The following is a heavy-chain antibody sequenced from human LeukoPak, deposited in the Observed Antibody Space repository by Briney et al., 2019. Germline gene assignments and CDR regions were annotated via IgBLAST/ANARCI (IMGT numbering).Heavy chain of an antibody. J-gene: IGHJ4*02. CDR3: ARLYCGGDCLVDY. CDR2: INHSGST. D-gene: IGHD2-21*02. Sequence: SETLSLTCAVYGGSFSGYYWSWIRQPPGKGLEWIGEINHSGSTNYNPSLKSRVTISVDTSKNQFSLKLSSVTAADTAVYYCARLYCGGDCLVDYWGQGTLVTVSS. CDR1: GGSFSGYY. V-gene: IGHV4-34*01.